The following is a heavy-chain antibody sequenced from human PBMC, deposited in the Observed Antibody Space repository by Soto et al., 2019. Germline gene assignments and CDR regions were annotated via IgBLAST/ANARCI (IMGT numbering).Heavy chain of an antibody. V-gene: IGHV5-10-1*01. J-gene: IGHJ4*02. D-gene: IGHD3-3*02. CDR3: AFLDTSLDFDF. CDR1: VYRFTSYW. Sequence: PGESLKISCKGSVYRFTSYWISWVRQMPGKGLEWMGRIDPSNSYTHYSPSFHGHVTISADNSISTAYLRWSNLRASDTAIYYCAFLDTSLDFDFWGQGTLVTVSS. CDR2: IDPSNSYT.